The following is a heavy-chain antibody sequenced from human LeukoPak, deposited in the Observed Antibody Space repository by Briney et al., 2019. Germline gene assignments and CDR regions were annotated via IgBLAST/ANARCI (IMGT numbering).Heavy chain of an antibody. V-gene: IGHV4-34*01. D-gene: IGHD3-22*01. CDR3: ARVKGRPGWGITMIGVAGPAGFDI. CDR1: GGSFSGYY. J-gene: IGHJ3*02. Sequence: SETLSLTCAVYGGSFSGYYWSWIRQPPGKGLEWIGEINHSGSTNYNPSLKSRVTISVDTSKNQFSLKLSSVTAADTAVYYCARVKGRPGWGITMIGVAGPAGFDIWGQGAMVNVSS. CDR2: INHSGST.